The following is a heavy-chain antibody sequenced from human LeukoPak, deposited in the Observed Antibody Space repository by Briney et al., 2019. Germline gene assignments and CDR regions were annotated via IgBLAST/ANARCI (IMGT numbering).Heavy chain of an antibody. CDR2: ITSPVGHI. Sequence: WGSLRLSCAASGFKFSTYSMNWVRQAPGKGLEWVASITSPVGHIYYADSLKGRITISRDNAESSLYLQMNSLRAEDTAVYYCATDGQSSGWYGFDYWGQGTLVTVSS. CDR3: ATDGQSSGWYGFDY. V-gene: IGHV3-21*01. D-gene: IGHD6-19*01. CDR1: GFKFSTYS. J-gene: IGHJ4*02.